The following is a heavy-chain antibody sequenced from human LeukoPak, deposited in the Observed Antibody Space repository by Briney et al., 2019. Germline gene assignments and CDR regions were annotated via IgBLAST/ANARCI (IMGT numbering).Heavy chain of an antibody. V-gene: IGHV4-59*01. D-gene: IGHD2-15*01. J-gene: IGHJ3*02. Sequence: PSETLSLTCTVSGGSISSYYWSWIRQPPGKGLEWIGYIYYSGSTNYNPSLKSRVTISVDTSKNQFSLKLSSVTAADTAVYYCARDQSCSGGSCCDAFDIWGQGTMVTVSS. CDR3: ARDQSCSGGSCCDAFDI. CDR1: GGSISSYY. CDR2: IYYSGST.